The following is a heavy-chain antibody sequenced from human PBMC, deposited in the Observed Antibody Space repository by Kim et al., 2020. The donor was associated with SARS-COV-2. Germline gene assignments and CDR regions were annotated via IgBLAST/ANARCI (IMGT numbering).Heavy chain of an antibody. CDR2: IKQDGSEK. J-gene: IGHJ6*02. V-gene: IGHV3-7*01. CDR1: GFTFSSYW. D-gene: IGHD6-13*01. CDR3: ARKTVYSSSWSYYYYYVMYV. Sequence: GGSLRLSCAASGFTFSSYWMSWVRQAPGKGLEWVANIKQDGSEKYYVDSVKGRFTISRDNAKNSLYLQMNSLRAEDTAVYYCARKTVYSSSWSYYYYYVMYVWGQGTTVTVSS.